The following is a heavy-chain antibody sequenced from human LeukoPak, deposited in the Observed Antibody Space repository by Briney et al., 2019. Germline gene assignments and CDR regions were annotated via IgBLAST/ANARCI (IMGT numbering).Heavy chain of an antibody. CDR2: ISSSRSYI. J-gene: IGHJ5*02. D-gene: IGHD2-2*01. CDR3: ARPYSVQLLSSWFDP. Sequence: GGSLRLSCAASGFTFSSYSMNWVRQAPGKGLEWVSSISSSRSYIYYADSVKGRFTISRDNAKNSLYLQMNSLRAEDTAVYYCARPYSVQLLSSWFDPWGQGTLVTVSS. V-gene: IGHV3-21*01. CDR1: GFTFSSYS.